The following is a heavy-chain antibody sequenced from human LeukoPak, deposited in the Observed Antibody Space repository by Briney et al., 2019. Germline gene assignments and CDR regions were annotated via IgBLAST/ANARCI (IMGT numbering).Heavy chain of an antibody. V-gene: IGHV3-15*01. D-gene: IGHD6-19*01. J-gene: IGHJ4*02. Sequence: PGGSLRLSCAASGFTFSNAWMSWVRQAPGKGLEWVGRIKSKTDGGTTDYATPVKGRFTISRDDSKNTLYLQMNSLKTEDTAVYYCTQTGYSSGWYPPPVDYWGQGTLVTVSS. CDR3: TQTGYSSGWYPPPVDY. CDR1: GFTFSNAW. CDR2: IKSKTDGGTT.